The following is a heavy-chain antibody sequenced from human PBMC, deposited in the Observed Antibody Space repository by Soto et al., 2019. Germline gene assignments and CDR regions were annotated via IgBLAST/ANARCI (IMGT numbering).Heavy chain of an antibody. CDR1: GVTFSGYA. CDR3: AKAQYDYDYVWGGYGMDV. V-gene: IGHV3-23*01. Sequence: PGGSLRLSCAASGVTFSGYAMSWVRQAPGKGLEWVSAISGSGGSTYYADSVKGRFTISRDNSKNKLYLQMNSLRAEDTAVYYCAKAQYDYDYVWGGYGMDVWGQGTTVTVSS. J-gene: IGHJ6*02. D-gene: IGHD3-16*01. CDR2: ISGSGGST.